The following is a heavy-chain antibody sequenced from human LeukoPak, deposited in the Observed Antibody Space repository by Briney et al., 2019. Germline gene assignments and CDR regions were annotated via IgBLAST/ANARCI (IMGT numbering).Heavy chain of an antibody. V-gene: IGHV1-2*02. CDR2: INPNSGDT. CDR1: GYTFTDYY. Sequence: ASVKVSCKASGYTFTDYYINWVRQAPGQGLEWIGWINPNSGDTNYAQNFQGRVTMTRDTSISTAYMELTRLRSDDTAVYYCARGETGRDSSGYFGYWGQGTLVTVSS. J-gene: IGHJ4*02. CDR3: ARGETGRDSSGYFGY. D-gene: IGHD3-22*01.